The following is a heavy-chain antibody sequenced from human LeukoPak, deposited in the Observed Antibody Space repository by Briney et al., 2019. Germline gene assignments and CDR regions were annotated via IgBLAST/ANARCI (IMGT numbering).Heavy chain of an antibody. CDR3: ARGGRAGGSYLRLHNWFDP. Sequence: SETLSLTCAVYGGSFSGYYWSWIRQPPGKGLEWIGEINHSGSTNYNPSLKSRVTISVDTSMNQFSLKLSSVTAADTAVYYCARGGRAGGSYLRLHNWFDPWGQGTLVTVSS. V-gene: IGHV4-34*01. CDR2: INHSGST. J-gene: IGHJ5*02. D-gene: IGHD1-26*01. CDR1: GGSFSGYY.